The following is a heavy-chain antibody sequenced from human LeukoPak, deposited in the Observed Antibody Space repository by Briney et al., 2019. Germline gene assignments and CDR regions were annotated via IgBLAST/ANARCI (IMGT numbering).Heavy chain of an antibody. CDR3: ARARRDSSGYLDYYYGMDV. CDR1: GYTFTSYG. Sequence: GASVKVSCKASGYTFTSYGISWVRQAPGQGLEWMGWISAYNGNTNYAQKLQGRVTMTTDTSTSTAYMELRSLRSDDTAVYYCARARRDSSGYLDYYYGMDVWGQGTTVTVSS. CDR2: ISAYNGNT. D-gene: IGHD3-22*01. V-gene: IGHV1-18*01. J-gene: IGHJ6*02.